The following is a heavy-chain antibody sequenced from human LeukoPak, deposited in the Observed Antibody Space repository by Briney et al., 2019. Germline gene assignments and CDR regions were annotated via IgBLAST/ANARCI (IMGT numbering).Heavy chain of an antibody. CDR2: IWNDGSNK. CDR1: GFTFSSYG. Sequence: GGSLRLSCVASGFTFSSYGMHWVRQAPGRGLEWVAVIWNDGSNKYYADSVKGRFTISRDNSKNTLYLQMNSLRAEDTAVYYCAKDAQRGFDYSNSLDYWGQGTLVTVSS. CDR3: AKDAQRGFDYSNSLDY. J-gene: IGHJ4*02. D-gene: IGHD4-11*01. V-gene: IGHV3-33*06.